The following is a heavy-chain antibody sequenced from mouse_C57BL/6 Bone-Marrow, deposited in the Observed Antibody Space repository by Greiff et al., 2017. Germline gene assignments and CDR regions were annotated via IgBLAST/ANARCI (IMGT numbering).Heavy chain of an antibody. Sequence: QVQLQQSDAELVKPGASVKISCKASGYTFTDHTIHWMKQRPEQGLEWIGYIYPRDGSTKYNEKFKGKATLTADKSSSTAYMQLNSLTSEDSAVYFCAGCYYGSSYGGWFADWGQGTLVTVSA. CDR2: IYPRDGST. J-gene: IGHJ3*01. CDR1: GYTFTDHT. CDR3: AGCYYGSSYGGWFAD. D-gene: IGHD1-1*01. V-gene: IGHV1-78*01.